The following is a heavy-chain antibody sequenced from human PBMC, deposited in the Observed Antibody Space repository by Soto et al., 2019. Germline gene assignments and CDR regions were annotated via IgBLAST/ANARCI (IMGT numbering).Heavy chain of an antibody. CDR3: ARDLGGSGSYSPLDYGMDV. J-gene: IGHJ6*02. Sequence: QVQLVQSGAEVKKPGSSVKVSCKASGGTFSSYAISWVRQAPGQGLGWMGGIIPIFGTANYAQKFQGRVTITADKSTSTAYMELSSLRSEDTAVYYCARDLGGSGSYSPLDYGMDVWGQGTTVTVSS. V-gene: IGHV1-69*06. D-gene: IGHD3-10*01. CDR2: IIPIFGTA. CDR1: GGTFSSYA.